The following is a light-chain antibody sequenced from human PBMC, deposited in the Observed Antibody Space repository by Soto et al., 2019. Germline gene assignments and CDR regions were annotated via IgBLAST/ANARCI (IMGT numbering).Light chain of an antibody. CDR1: QSIDSTS. J-gene: IGKJ2*01. V-gene: IGKV3-20*01. Sequence: EVVLTQSPGTQSLSPGERVTLSCRASQSIDSTSVAWYQQKPGQAPRLLIYGVSSRATGIPDRFSGSGSGTDFTLTISRLETEDFAVYYCQHYGSPPYTFGQGTKLEIK. CDR2: GVS. CDR3: QHYGSPPYT.